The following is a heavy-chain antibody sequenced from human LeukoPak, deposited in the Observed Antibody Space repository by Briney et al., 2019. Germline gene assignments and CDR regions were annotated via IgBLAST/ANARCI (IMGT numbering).Heavy chain of an antibody. V-gene: IGHV3-74*01. CDR2: ISTDGKTT. CDR3: ARDTGHTGSRDGFYV. CDR1: GFTFSNYW. Sequence: GGSLRLSCEVSGFTFSNYWMHWVRQAPGKGLVWVSRISTDGKTTNYADSVKGRFTIFRDNAKNTLFLQMNSLRAEDTALYYCARDTGHTGSRDGFYVWGQGTMVTVSS. J-gene: IGHJ3*01. D-gene: IGHD1-26*01.